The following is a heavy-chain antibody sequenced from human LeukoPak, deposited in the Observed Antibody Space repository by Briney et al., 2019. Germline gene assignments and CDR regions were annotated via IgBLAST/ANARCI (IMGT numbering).Heavy chain of an antibody. CDR3: ARDLGPKYYDFWSGYLVY. J-gene: IGHJ4*02. CDR1: GYTSTGYY. V-gene: IGHV1-2*02. Sequence: GASVKVSCKASGYTSTGYYMHWVRQAPGQGLEWMGWINPNSGGTNYAQKFQGRVTMTRDTSISTAYMELSRLRSDDTAVYYCARDLGPKYYDFWSGYLVYWGQGTLVTVSS. D-gene: IGHD3-3*01. CDR2: INPNSGGT.